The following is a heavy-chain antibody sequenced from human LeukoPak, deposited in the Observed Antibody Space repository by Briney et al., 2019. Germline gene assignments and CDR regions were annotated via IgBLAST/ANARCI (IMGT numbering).Heavy chain of an antibody. CDR3: ARISSMVRGVITKFDY. D-gene: IGHD3-10*01. Sequence: SETLSLTCAVYGGSFSGYYWSWIRLPPGKGLEWIGEINHSGSTNYNPSLKSRVTISVDTSKNQFSLKLSSVTAADTAVYYCARISSMVRGVITKFDYWGQGTLVTVSS. V-gene: IGHV4-34*01. J-gene: IGHJ4*02. CDR1: GGSFSGYY. CDR2: INHSGST.